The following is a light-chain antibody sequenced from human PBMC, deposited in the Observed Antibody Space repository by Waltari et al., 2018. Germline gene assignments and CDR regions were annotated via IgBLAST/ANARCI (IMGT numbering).Light chain of an antibody. CDR2: WAS. CDR3: QQYYSAPQT. Sequence: DIVMTQSPDSLAVSLGERATINCKSSQSVLYRSNNENYLAWYQQKPGQPPKLLIYWASTRESGVPDRFSGSGSWTDFTLTISSLQAEDVAVYFCQQYYSAPQTFGQGTKLEIK. V-gene: IGKV4-1*01. J-gene: IGKJ2*01. CDR1: QSVLYRSNNENY.